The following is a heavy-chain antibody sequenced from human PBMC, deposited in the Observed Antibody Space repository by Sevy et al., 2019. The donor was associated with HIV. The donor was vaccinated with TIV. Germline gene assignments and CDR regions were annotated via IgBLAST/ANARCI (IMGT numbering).Heavy chain of an antibody. Sequence: GGSLRLSCEASGFTFSDYYMNWIRQAPGKGLEWVSSISISGRMISYADSVKGRFTISRDNTKSSLFLQMNSLSAEDTAVYYCVREGLGGYSYSLDCWGQGTLVTVSS. V-gene: IGHV3-11*04. D-gene: IGHD5-18*01. J-gene: IGHJ4*02. CDR1: GFTFSDYY. CDR3: VREGLGGYSYSLDC. CDR2: ISISGRMI.